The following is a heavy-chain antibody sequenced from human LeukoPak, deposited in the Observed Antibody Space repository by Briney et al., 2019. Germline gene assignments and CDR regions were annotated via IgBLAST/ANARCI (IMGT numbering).Heavy chain of an antibody. CDR1: GFTFSDYY. Sequence: GGSLRLACAASGFTFSDYYMSWIRQAPGKGLEWISYISPSSSYTDYADSVKGRFTISRDNAKNSLYLQMNSLRAEDTAVYYCARGVRPAAYDIWGQGTLVTVSS. J-gene: IGHJ3*02. V-gene: IGHV3-11*06. CDR2: ISPSSSYT. D-gene: IGHD5/OR15-5a*01. CDR3: ARGVRPAAYDI.